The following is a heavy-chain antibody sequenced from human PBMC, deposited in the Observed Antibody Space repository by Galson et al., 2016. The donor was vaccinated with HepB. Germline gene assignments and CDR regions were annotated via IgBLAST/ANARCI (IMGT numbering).Heavy chain of an antibody. CDR2: ISQDGSNK. CDR3: ARGAYLWFHNKGEYYFDY. V-gene: IGHV3-30*04. Sequence: SLRLSCAASGFTFSRYSAHWVRQAPGKGLEWVSVISQDGSNKFYADSVMGRFTISRDNSKNTLYLEMSSLRPEDTAVYYCARGAYLWFHNKGEYYFDYWGQGTLVTVSS. CDR1: GFTFSRYS. D-gene: IGHD3-10*01. J-gene: IGHJ4*02.